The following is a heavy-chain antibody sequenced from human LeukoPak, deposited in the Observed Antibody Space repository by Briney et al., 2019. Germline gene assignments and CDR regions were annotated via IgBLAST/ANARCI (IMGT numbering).Heavy chain of an antibody. CDR3: ARDQAPITIFGVVISPYYYYYMDV. J-gene: IGHJ6*03. Sequence: ASVKVSCKTSGYTFTNYYMHWVRQAPGQGLEWMGWINPSSGGTNYAQRFQGRVTMTRDTSISTAYMQLSRLRSDDTAVYYCARDQAPITIFGVVISPYYYYYMDVWGKGTTVTVSS. V-gene: IGHV1-2*02. CDR2: INPSSGGT. CDR1: GYTFTNYY. D-gene: IGHD3-3*01.